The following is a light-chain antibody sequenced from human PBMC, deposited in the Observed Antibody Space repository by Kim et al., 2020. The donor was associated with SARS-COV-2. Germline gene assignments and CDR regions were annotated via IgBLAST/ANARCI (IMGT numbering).Light chain of an antibody. V-gene: IGLV2-11*01. CDR1: RSEVGGYNY. CDR3: CSYAGSYTWV. J-gene: IGLJ3*02. Sequence: GQAVPIACTGTRSEVGGYNYVSWYQQPPGQAPKLMIYDVSKRPSGVPDRFAGSKSGNTASLTIAGLQAEDEADYYCCSYAGSYTWVFGGGTQLTVL. CDR2: DVS.